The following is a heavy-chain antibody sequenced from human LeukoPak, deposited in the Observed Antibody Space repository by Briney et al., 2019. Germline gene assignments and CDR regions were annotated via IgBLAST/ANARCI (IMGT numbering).Heavy chain of an antibody. J-gene: IGHJ3*02. CDR1: GGTFSSYA. Sequence: ASVKVSCKASGGTFSSYAISWVRQAPGQGLEWMGGIIPIFGTANYAQKFQGRVTITADESTSTAYMELSSLRSEDTAVYYCARGFYYDSSPQVYAFDIWGQGTMVTVSS. D-gene: IGHD3-22*01. CDR3: ARGFYYDSSPQVYAFDI. V-gene: IGHV1-69*13. CDR2: IIPIFGTA.